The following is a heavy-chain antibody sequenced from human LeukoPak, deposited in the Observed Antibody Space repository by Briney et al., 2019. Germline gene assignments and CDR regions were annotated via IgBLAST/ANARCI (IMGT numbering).Heavy chain of an antibody. D-gene: IGHD1-26*01. Sequence: GGSLRLSCAASGFTFSSYWMTWVRQAPGKGLEWVSLISGSGDSTYYADSVKGRFTVSRDNAKNSLYLQMNSLRVEDTAVYFCARESMGGAGDFWGQGTLVTVSS. CDR3: ARESMGGAGDF. J-gene: IGHJ4*02. V-gene: IGHV3-21*01. CDR2: ISGSGDST. CDR1: GFTFSSYW.